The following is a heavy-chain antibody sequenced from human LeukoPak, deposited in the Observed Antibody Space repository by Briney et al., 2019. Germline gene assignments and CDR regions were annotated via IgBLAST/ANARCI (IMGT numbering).Heavy chain of an antibody. CDR1: GFTFSSYA. CDR2: ISASGGST. D-gene: IGHD6-13*01. Sequence: GGSLRLSCAASGFTFSSYAMSWVRQAPGKGLEWVSSISASGGSTYYADSVKGRFTISRDNSKNTLYLQMNSLRAEDTAVYYCAKDRIAAAGTTRSFGYWGQGTLVTVSS. J-gene: IGHJ4*02. V-gene: IGHV3-23*01. CDR3: AKDRIAAAGTTRSFGY.